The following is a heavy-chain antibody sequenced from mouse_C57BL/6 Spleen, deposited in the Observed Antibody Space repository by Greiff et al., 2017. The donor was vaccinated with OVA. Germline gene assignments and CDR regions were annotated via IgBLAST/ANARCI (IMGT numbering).Heavy chain of an antibody. V-gene: IGHV1-69*01. J-gene: IGHJ4*01. CDR3: ASFTGYAMDY. D-gene: IGHD4-1*01. CDR1: GYTFTSYW. Sequence: QVQLKQPGAELVMPGASVKLSCKASGYTFTSYWMHWVKQRPGQGLEWIGEIDPSDSYTNYNQKFKGKSTLTVDKSSSTAYMQLSSLTSEDSAVYYCASFTGYAMDYWGQGTSVTVSS. CDR2: IDPSDSYT.